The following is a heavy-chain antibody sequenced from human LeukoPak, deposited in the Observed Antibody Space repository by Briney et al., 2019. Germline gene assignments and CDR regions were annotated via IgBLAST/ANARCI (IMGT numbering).Heavy chain of an antibody. J-gene: IGHJ4*02. CDR1: GFTFDDYA. CDR2: ISWNSGSI. CDR3: AKDMSSGGYSYGQPLMGFDY. Sequence: GGSLRLSCAASGFTFDDYAMHWVRQAPGKGLEWVSGISWNSGSIGYADSVKGRFTISRDNAKNSLYLQMNSLRAEDTALYYCAKDMSSGGYSYGQPLMGFDYWGQGTLVTVSS. V-gene: IGHV3-9*01. D-gene: IGHD5-18*01.